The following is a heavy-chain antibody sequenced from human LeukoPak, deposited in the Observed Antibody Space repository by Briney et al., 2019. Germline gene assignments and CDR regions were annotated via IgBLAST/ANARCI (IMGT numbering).Heavy chain of an antibody. CDR2: IYYSGRT. D-gene: IGHD3-10*01. V-gene: IGHV4-59*01. CDR1: GGSINNYY. Sequence: PSETLSLTCTVSGGSINNYYWSWLRQPPGKGLEWIGYIYYSGRTNYDSSLQSRVTISVDTSKNQFSLKLSSVTAADTAVYYCARFVGASYGSPFDYWGRGTLVTVSS. J-gene: IGHJ4*02. CDR3: ARFVGASYGSPFDY.